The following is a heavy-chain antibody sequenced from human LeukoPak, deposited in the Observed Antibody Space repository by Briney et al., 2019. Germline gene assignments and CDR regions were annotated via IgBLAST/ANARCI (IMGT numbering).Heavy chain of an antibody. CDR2: IYYSGST. CDR1: GGSISSSSYY. J-gene: IGHJ5*02. V-gene: IGHV4-39*02. Sequence: SETLSLTCTVSGGSISSSSYYWGWIRQPPGKGLEWIGSIYYSGSTYYNPSLKSRVTISVDTSKNQFSLKLSSVTAADTAVYYCARDYCTNGVCHKGNWFDPWGQGTLVTVSS. D-gene: IGHD2-8*01. CDR3: ARDYCTNGVCHKGNWFDP.